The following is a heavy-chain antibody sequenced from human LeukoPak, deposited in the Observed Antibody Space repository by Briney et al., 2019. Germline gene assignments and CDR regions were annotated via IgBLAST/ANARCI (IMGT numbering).Heavy chain of an antibody. V-gene: IGHV3-48*04. CDR2: ISSGGSTI. CDR1: GFTFYDYS. D-gene: IGHD6-19*01. Sequence: PGGSLRLSCAASGFTFYDYSMNWVRQAPGKGLEWVSYISSGGSTIYYADSVKGRFTISRDNAKNSLYLQMNSLRVEDTAFYYCAKDNRRHYTSGPNPDSLHWGQGALVTVSS. J-gene: IGHJ4*02. CDR3: AKDNRRHYTSGPNPDSLH.